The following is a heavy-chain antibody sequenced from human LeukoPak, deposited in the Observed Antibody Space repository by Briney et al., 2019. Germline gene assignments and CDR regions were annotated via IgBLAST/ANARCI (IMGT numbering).Heavy chain of an antibody. J-gene: IGHJ4*02. D-gene: IGHD1-26*01. CDR2: IYTSGST. V-gene: IGHV4-61*02. CDR3: ARERGAALGY. Sequence: PSETLSLTCTVSGGSISSGSYYWRWFRQPAGKGLEWIGRIYTSGSTNYNPSLKSRVTISVDTSKNQFSLKLSSVTAADTAVYYCARERGAALGYWGQGTLVTVSS. CDR1: GGSISSGSYY.